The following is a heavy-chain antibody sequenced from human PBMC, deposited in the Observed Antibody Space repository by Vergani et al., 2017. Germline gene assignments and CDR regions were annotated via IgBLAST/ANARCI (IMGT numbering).Heavy chain of an antibody. J-gene: IGHJ4*01. CDR2: VRNKEDGGTP. V-gene: IGHV3-49*03. Sequence: EVQLVESGGGLVQPGRSLRLSCTASGFTFGDYAMSWFRQAPGKGLEWVGFVRNKEDGGTPEHAASVKGRFTISRDDSKAIAYLQMNSLKTEDTAVYYCTTGFPGSSWSTYWGQGTLVTVSS. CDR1: GFTFGDYA. CDR3: TTGFPGSSWSTY. D-gene: IGHD6-13*01.